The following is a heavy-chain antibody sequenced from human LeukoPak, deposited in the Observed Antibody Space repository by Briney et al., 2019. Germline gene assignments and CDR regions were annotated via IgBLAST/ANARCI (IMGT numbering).Heavy chain of an antibody. CDR2: IYHSGST. CDR1: GYSISSGYY. Sequence: PSETLSLTCAVSGYSISSGYYWGWIRQPPGKGLEWIGIIYHSGSTYYNPSLKSRVTISVDTSKNQFSLKLSSVTAADTAVYYCARAPNPTVTSQYFFDNWGQGTLVTVSS. D-gene: IGHD4-17*01. CDR3: ARAPNPTVTSQYFFDN. V-gene: IGHV4-38-2*01. J-gene: IGHJ4*02.